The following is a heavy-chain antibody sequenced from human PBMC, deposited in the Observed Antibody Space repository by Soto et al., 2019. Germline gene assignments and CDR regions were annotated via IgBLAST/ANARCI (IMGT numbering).Heavy chain of an antibody. V-gene: IGHV3-23*01. D-gene: IGHD6-19*01. CDR2: ISGSGGNT. CDR1: GFTFSSYA. CDR3: AKVSGSSGWYGDFDY. J-gene: IGHJ4*02. Sequence: EVQLLESGGGLVQPGGSLRLSCAASGFTFSSYAVSWVRQAPGKGLEWVSTISGSGGNTYYADSVKGRFTISRDNSKNTRYLQMNSLRAEDTAIYYCAKVSGSSGWYGDFDYWVQGTLVTVSS.